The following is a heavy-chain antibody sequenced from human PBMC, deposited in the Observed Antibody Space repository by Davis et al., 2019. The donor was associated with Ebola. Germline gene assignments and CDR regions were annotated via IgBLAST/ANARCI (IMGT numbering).Heavy chain of an antibody. V-gene: IGHV3-74*01. D-gene: IGHD3-3*01. CDR1: GFTFSSYW. J-gene: IGHJ4*02. CDR3: ARKGKIFGCDY. Sequence: HTGGSLRLSCAASGFTFSSYWMHWVRQSPGKGLVWVSRIKTDGSMTGYGDSVQGRFTISRDNAKNTLYLQMNDLRAEDTAVYYCARKGKIFGCDYWGQGALVTVSS. CDR2: IKTDGSMT.